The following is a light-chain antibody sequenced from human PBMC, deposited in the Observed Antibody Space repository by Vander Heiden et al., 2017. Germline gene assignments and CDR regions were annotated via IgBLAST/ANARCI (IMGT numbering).Light chain of an antibody. J-gene: IGLJ2*01. Sequence: QSALTQPASVSGSPGQSITIPCTGTSSDVGGYNYVSWYQQHPGKPPKLIIYEVSKRPAGVSNRFSGSKSGTTASLTISGRQAEDEADYYCSSYTSSSTLVFGGGTKRTVL. CDR3: SSYTSSSTLV. CDR2: EVS. CDR1: SSDVGGYNY. V-gene: IGLV2-14*01.